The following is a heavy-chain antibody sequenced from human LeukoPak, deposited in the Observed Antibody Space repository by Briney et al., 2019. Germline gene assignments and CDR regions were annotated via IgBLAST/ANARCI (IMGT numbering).Heavy chain of an antibody. CDR2: ISATSSYT. D-gene: IGHD6-13*01. Sequence: GGSLRLSCAASGFIFRSYSMNWVRQAPGKGLEWVSSISATSSYTYYADSVKGRFTISRDNAKNSLYLQMNNLRAEDTALYYCARDRETYDSSWTYYYYGMDVWGQGTTVTVSS. CDR1: GFIFRSYS. V-gene: IGHV3-21*01. CDR3: ARDRETYDSSWTYYYYGMDV. J-gene: IGHJ6*02.